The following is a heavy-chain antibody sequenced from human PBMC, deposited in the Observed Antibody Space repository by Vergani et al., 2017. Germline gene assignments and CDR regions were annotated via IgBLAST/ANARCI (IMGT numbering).Heavy chain of an antibody. V-gene: IGHV3-66*02. CDR1: GFTVSSNY. Sequence: EVQVVESGGGLVQPGGSLRLSCAASGFTVSSNYMSWVRQAPGKGLEWVSVIYSGGRTNYADSVNGRFTISRDNSKNTLYLQMNSLRAEDTAVYYCARDSQSFHDAFDIWGQGTIVTVSS. J-gene: IGHJ3*02. CDR2: IYSGGRT. D-gene: IGHD2-21*01. CDR3: ARDSQSFHDAFDI.